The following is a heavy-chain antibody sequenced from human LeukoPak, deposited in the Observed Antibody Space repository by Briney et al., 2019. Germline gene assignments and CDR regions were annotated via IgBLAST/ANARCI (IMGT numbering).Heavy chain of an antibody. CDR1: GYTLTELS. Sequence: ASVTVSCTVSGYTLTELSMHWVRQAPGKGLEWMGGFDPEDGETIYAQKFQGRVTMTEDTSTDTAYMELSSLRSEDTAVYYCATDRRWDYCDSSGYPQYFQHWGQGTLVTVSS. V-gene: IGHV1-24*01. J-gene: IGHJ1*01. CDR2: FDPEDGET. CDR3: ATDRRWDYCDSSGYPQYFQH. D-gene: IGHD3-22*01.